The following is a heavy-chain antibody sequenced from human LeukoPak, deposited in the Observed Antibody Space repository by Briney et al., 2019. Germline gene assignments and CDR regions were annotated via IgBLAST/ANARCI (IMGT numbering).Heavy chain of an antibody. J-gene: IGHJ3*02. Sequence: ASVKVSCKVSGYTLTELSMHWVRQAPGKGLEWMGGFDPEDGETIYAQKFQGRVTMTEDTSTDTAYMELSSLRSEDTAVYYCATVYTAWELLPGAFDIWGRGTMVTVSS. D-gene: IGHD1-26*01. V-gene: IGHV1-24*01. CDR2: FDPEDGET. CDR1: GYTLTELS. CDR3: ATVYTAWELLPGAFDI.